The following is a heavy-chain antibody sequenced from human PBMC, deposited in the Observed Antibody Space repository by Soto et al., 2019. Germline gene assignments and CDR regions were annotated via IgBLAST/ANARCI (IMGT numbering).Heavy chain of an antibody. J-gene: IGHJ4*02. V-gene: IGHV4-4*02. Sequence: LSLTCAVSGGSFTSNNLWTWVRHPPGQGLEWIGEIYRTGSTNYNPSLKSRVTISLDKSENQFSLKVTSLTAADTALYYCASRAPGTSVDYWGQGTLVTVS. CDR2: IYRTGST. CDR1: GGSFTSNNL. CDR3: ASRAPGTSVDY. D-gene: IGHD1-7*01.